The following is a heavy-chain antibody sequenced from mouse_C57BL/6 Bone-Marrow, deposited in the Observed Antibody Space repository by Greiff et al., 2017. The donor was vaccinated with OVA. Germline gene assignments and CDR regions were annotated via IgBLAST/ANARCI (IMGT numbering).Heavy chain of an antibody. D-gene: IGHD1-1*01. CDR2: IDPENGDT. V-gene: IGHV14-4*01. Sequence: VQLKESGAELVRPGASVKLSCTASGFNIKDDYMHWVKQRPEQGLEWIGWIDPENGDTEYASKFQGKATITADTSSNTAYLQLSSLTSEDTAVYDCTSGSSYPFWYFDVWGTGTTVTVSS. CDR1: GFNIKDDY. CDR3: TSGSSYPFWYFDV. J-gene: IGHJ1*03.